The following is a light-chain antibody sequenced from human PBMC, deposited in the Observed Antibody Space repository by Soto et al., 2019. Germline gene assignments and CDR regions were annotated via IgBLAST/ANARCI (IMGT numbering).Light chain of an antibody. CDR1: PTVTTN. CDR3: QQDNDWPRR. V-gene: IGKV3-15*01. J-gene: IGKJ1*01. Sequence: IVMTQSPVTLSVSPGETANLSCRASPTVTTNLAWYQQKPGRSPRLLLYVASTRATGIPARFSGSGPGTELPLTISRLPSEDLAVYFCQQDNDWPRRFGQGTKV. CDR2: VAS.